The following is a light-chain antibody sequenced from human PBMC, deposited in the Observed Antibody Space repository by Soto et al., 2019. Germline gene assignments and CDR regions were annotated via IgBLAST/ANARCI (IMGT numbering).Light chain of an antibody. CDR2: RND. V-gene: IGLV1-47*01. Sequence: QSVLTQPPSASGTPGQRVTISCSGSDSNIEDNYVYWYQQLPGTAPKLLIYRNDQRPSGVPDRFSGSRSGTSASLVISGLRSADEADYYCGAGLKSLSRTWVFGGGTKLTVL. J-gene: IGLJ3*02. CDR1: DSNIEDNY. CDR3: GAGLKSLSRTWV.